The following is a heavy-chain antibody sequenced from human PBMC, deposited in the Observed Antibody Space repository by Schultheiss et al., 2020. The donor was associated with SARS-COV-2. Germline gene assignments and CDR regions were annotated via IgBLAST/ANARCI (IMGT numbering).Heavy chain of an antibody. Sequence: SVKVSCKASGGTFSSYAISWVRQAPGQGLEWMGGIIPIFGTANYAQKFQGRVTITADESTSTAYMELRSLRSDDTAVYYCARAPKPGIVVVPAAIKGAHYYYGMDVWGQGTTVTVSS. CDR2: IIPIFGTA. D-gene: IGHD2-2*02. J-gene: IGHJ6*02. CDR3: ARAPKPGIVVVPAAIKGAHYYYGMDV. CDR1: GGTFSSYA. V-gene: IGHV1-69*13.